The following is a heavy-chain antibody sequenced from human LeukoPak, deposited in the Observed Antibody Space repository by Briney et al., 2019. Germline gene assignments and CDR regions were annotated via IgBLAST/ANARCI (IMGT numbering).Heavy chain of an antibody. CDR1: VYTFTSYG. J-gene: IGHJ4*02. V-gene: IGHV1-18*01. CDR3: ARGYYDYVWGSYSFDY. D-gene: IGHD3-16*01. Sequence: GASVNVSFKASVYTFTSYGSSWVRQAPGQGLEWMGWISAYNGNTNYAQKLQGRVTMTTDTSTSTAYMELRSLRSDDTAVYYCARGYYDYVWGSYSFDYWGQGTLVTVSS. CDR2: ISAYNGNT.